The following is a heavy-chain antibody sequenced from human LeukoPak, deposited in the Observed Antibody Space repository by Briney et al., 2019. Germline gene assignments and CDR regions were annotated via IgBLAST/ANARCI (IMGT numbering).Heavy chain of an antibody. CDR2: ISGSGGST. Sequence: GGSLRLSCAASGFTFSSYAMSWVRQAPGKGLEWVSAISGSGGSTYYADSVKGRFTISRDNAKNSLYLQMNSLRAEDTAVYYCAREYWDSSGWFDYWGQGTLVTVSS. CDR1: GFTFSSYA. J-gene: IGHJ5*01. CDR3: AREYWDSSGWFDY. D-gene: IGHD6-19*01. V-gene: IGHV3-23*01.